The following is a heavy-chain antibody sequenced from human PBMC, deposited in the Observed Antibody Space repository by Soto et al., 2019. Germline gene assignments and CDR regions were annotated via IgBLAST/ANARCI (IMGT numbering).Heavy chain of an antibody. J-gene: IGHJ5*02. CDR2: IYPGDSDT. CDR3: ARREDDILTGYPVNWFDP. Sequence: PGESLKISCKGSGYSFTSYWIGWARQMPGKGLEWMGIIYPGDSDTRYSPSFQGQVTISADKSISTAYLQWSSLKASDTAMYYCARREDDILTGYPVNWFDPWGQGALVTVSS. V-gene: IGHV5-51*01. CDR1: GYSFTSYW. D-gene: IGHD3-9*01.